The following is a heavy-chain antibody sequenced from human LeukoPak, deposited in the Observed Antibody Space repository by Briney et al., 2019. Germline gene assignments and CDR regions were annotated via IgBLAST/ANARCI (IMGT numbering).Heavy chain of an antibody. J-gene: IGHJ6*03. V-gene: IGHV3-30*02. CDR2: IRYDGSNK. D-gene: IGHD2-2*01. Sequence: GGSLRLSCAASGFTFSSYGMHWVRQAPGKGLEWVAFIRYDGSNKYYADSVKGRFTISRDNSKNTLYLQMNSLRAEDTAVYYCAKDLVSSTSSLYYYYMDVWGKGTTVTVSS. CDR1: GFTFSSYG. CDR3: AKDLVSSTSSLYYYYMDV.